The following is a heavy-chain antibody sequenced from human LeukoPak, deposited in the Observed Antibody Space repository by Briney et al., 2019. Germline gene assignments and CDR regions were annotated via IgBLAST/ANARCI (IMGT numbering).Heavy chain of an antibody. V-gene: IGHV4-61*02. Sequence: SETLSLTCTVSGGSISSGSYYWSWIRQPAGKGLEWIGRIYTSGSTNYNPSLKSRVTISVDTSKNQFSLKLSSVTAADTAVYYCARSHDYGDPPGYWGQGTLVTVSS. CDR1: GGSISSGSYY. CDR3: ARSHDYGDPPGY. J-gene: IGHJ4*02. CDR2: IYTSGST. D-gene: IGHD4-17*01.